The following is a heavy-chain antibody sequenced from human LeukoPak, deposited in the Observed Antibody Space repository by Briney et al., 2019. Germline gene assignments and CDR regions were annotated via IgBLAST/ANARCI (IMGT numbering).Heavy chain of an antibody. D-gene: IGHD3-22*01. Sequence: GGSLRLSCAASGFTFSSCAMHWVRQASGKGLEWVGRIRSKANSYATAYAASVKGRFTISRDDSKNTAYLQMNSLKTEDTAVYYCTRYYYDSSGYYYLFDYWGQGTLVTVSS. CDR2: IRSKANSYAT. J-gene: IGHJ4*02. V-gene: IGHV3-73*01. CDR3: TRYYYDSSGYYYLFDY. CDR1: GFTFSSCA.